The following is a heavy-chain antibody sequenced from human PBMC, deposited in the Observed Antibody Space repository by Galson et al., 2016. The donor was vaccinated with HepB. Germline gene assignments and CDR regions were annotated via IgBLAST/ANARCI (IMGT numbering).Heavy chain of an antibody. CDR2: ISTTVRTI. D-gene: IGHD6-6*01. CDR3: ARELVRSAFDL. Sequence: SGFSFGTYGINWVRQAPGKGLQWISYISTTVRTIYYADSVVGRCTISRDNAKNSVYLQMNSLIDDDTAVYYCARELVRSAFDLWGQGTMVTVSS. J-gene: IGHJ3*01. V-gene: IGHV3-48*02. CDR1: GFSFGTYG.